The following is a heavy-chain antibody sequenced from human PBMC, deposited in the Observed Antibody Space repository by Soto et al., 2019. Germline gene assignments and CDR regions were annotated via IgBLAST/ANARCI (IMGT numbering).Heavy chain of an antibody. CDR1: GGSISSGDYY. J-gene: IGHJ4*02. V-gene: IGHV4-30-4*01. D-gene: IGHD3-3*01. CDR3: ATAQGFLEWFDY. Sequence: SETLSLTCTVSGGSISSGDYYWSWIRQPPGKGLEWIGYIYYSGSTYYNPSLKSRVTISVDTSKNQFSLKLSSVTAADTAVYYCATAQGFLEWFDYWGQGTLVTVSS. CDR2: IYYSGST.